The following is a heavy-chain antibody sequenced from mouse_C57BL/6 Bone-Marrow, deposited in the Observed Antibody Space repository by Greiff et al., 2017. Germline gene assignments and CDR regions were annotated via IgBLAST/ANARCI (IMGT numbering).Heavy chain of an antibody. V-gene: IGHV10-3*01. J-gene: IGHJ1*03. Sequence: EVQLVESGGGLVQPKGSLKLSCAASGFTFNTYAMHWVRQAPGKGLEWVARIRSKSSNYATYYADSVKDRFTNSRDDSQSMLYLQMNNLKTEDTAMYYGVREGFGYYGRSYGYFDVWGTGTTVTVSS. CDR3: VREGFGYYGRSYGYFDV. D-gene: IGHD1-1*01. CDR1: GFTFNTYA. CDR2: IRSKSSNYAT.